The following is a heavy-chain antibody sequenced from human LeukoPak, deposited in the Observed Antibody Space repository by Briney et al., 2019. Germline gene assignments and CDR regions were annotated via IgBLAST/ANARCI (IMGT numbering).Heavy chain of an antibody. D-gene: IGHD3-10*01. CDR2: IYTSGST. Sequence: PSETPSLTYTVSGGSISSGSYYWSWIRQPAGKGLEWIGRIYTSGSTNYNPSLKSRVTISVDTSKNQFSLKLSSVTAADTAVYYCAREGNSVYYYGSGSFDYWGQGTLVTVSS. CDR1: GGSISSGSYY. V-gene: IGHV4-61*02. J-gene: IGHJ4*02. CDR3: AREGNSVYYYGSGSFDY.